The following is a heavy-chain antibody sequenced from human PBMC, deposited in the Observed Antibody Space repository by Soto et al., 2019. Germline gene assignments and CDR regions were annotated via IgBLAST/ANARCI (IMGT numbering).Heavy chain of an antibody. J-gene: IGHJ4*02. V-gene: IGHV1-46*01. CDR2: INPSGGST. D-gene: IGHD3-10*01. Sequence: ASVKVSCKASGYTFTSYYMHWVRQAPGQGLEWMGIINPSGGSTSYAQKFQGRVTMTRDTSTSTVYMELSSLRSEDTAVYYCARVSKRLLWFGEYDYWGQGNLVTVSS. CDR1: GYTFTSYY. CDR3: ARVSKRLLWFGEYDY.